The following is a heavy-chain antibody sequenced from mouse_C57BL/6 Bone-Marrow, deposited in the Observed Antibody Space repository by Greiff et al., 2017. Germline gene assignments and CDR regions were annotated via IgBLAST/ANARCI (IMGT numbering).Heavy chain of an antibody. D-gene: IGHD2-2*01. CDR3: ASLYGYDGRGYAMDY. V-gene: IGHV3-6*01. J-gene: IGHJ4*01. CDR2: ISYDGSN. CDR1: GYSITSGYY. Sequence: VQLKESGPGLVKPSQSLSLTCSVTGYSITSGYYWNWIRQFPGNKLEWMGYISYDGSNNYNPSLKNRISITRDTSKNQFFLKLNSVTTEDTATYYCASLYGYDGRGYAMDYWGQGTSVTVSS.